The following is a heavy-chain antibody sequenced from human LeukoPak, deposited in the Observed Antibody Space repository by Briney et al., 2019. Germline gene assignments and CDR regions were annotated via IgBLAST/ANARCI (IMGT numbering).Heavy chain of an antibody. CDR2: ISTYNGNT. V-gene: IGHV1-18*01. CDR1: GYTFTSYG. Sequence: GASVKVSCKASGYTFTSYGISWVRQAPGQGLEWMGWISTYNGNTNYAQKLQGRVTMTTDTSTSTAYMELRSLRSDDTAVDDCATSDWNYRFWGQGTLVIVSS. J-gene: IGHJ4*02. CDR3: ATSDWNYRF. D-gene: IGHD1-7*01.